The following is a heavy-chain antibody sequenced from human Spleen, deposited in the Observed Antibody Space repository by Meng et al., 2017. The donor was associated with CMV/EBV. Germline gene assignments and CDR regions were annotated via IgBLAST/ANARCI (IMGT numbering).Heavy chain of an antibody. CDR2: VYYSGSI. CDR3: ARQKASGRRMVPTIFDY. D-gene: IGHD2-8*01. V-gene: IGHV4-39*01. J-gene: IGHJ4*02. Sequence: SININTYYWAWIRQPPGKGLEWIGNVYYSGSIYYNPSLKSRLSISVDTSRTQFSLKLSSVTAADTAVYYCARQKASGRRMVPTIFDYWGQGTLVTVSS. CDR1: SININTYY.